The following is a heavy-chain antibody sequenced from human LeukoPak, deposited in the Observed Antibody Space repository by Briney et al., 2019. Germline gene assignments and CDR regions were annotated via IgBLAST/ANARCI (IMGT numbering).Heavy chain of an antibody. CDR1: GDSIRSLY. D-gene: IGHD4-17*01. Sequence: PSETLSLTCTVSGDSIRSLYWSWIRQSAGKGLEWIGRIYTNDNTRYNPSLKSRVTMSVDSSKNQFSLKVTSVTAADTAVYYCATRVYGDEPLDYWGRGILVTVSS. J-gene: IGHJ4*02. V-gene: IGHV4-4*07. CDR3: ATRVYGDEPLDY. CDR2: IYTNDNT.